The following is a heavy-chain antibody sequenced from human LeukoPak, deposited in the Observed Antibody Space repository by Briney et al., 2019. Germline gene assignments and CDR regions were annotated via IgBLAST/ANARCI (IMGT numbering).Heavy chain of an antibody. CDR3: AKDIITIFGVATSIWDAFDI. Sequence: PGGSLRLSCAASGFTFSSYAMSWVRQAPGKGLEWVSAISGSGGSTYYADSVEGRFTISRDNSKNTLYLQMNSLRAEDTAVYYCAKDIITIFGVATSIWDAFDIWGQGTMVTVSS. D-gene: IGHD3-3*01. V-gene: IGHV3-23*01. J-gene: IGHJ3*02. CDR1: GFTFSSYA. CDR2: ISGSGGST.